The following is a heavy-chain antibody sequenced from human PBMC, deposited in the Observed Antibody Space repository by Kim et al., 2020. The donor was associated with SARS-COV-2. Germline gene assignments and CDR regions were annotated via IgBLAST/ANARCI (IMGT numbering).Heavy chain of an antibody. V-gene: IGHV1-46*01. CDR3: ARIHYRSSAVVPAAIYSGYYGMDV. CDR2: INPSGGST. CDR1: GYTFTSYY. Sequence: ASVKVSCKASGYTFTSYYMHWVRQAPGQGLEWMGIINPSGGSTSYAQKFQGRVTMTRDTSTSTVYMELSSLRSEDTAVYYCARIHYRSSAVVPAAIYSGYYGMDVWGQGTTVTVSS. D-gene: IGHD2-2*01. J-gene: IGHJ6*02.